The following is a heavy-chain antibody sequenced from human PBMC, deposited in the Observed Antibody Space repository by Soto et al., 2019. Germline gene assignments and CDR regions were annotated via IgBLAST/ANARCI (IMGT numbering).Heavy chain of an antibody. CDR1: GYTFTSYG. CDR3: ARFQNYDILTGYTESDY. D-gene: IGHD3-9*01. V-gene: IGHV1-18*01. Sequence: GASVKVSCKASGYTFTSYGISWVRQAPGQGLEWMGWISAYNGNTNYAQKLQGRVTMTTDTSTSTAYMELRSLRSDDTAVYYCARFQNYDILTGYTESDYWGQGTLVTVSS. J-gene: IGHJ4*02. CDR2: ISAYNGNT.